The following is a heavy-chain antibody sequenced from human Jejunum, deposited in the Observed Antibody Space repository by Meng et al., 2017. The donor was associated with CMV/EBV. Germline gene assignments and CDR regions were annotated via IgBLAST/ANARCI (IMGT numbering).Heavy chain of an antibody. CDR2: IITGLRSP. CDR1: GVYFSYYS. J-gene: IGHJ1*01. CDR3: LQSRWGIPLVF. D-gene: IGHD6-19*01. Sequence: CTAAGVYFSYYSIHWLRQDPVQWLEWMGHIITGLRSPTYAKKVQGRLMMSADECTTTAYIELSTVTDEDTAVYHCLQSRWGIPLVFGGQGTLVTVSS. V-gene: IGHV1-69*11.